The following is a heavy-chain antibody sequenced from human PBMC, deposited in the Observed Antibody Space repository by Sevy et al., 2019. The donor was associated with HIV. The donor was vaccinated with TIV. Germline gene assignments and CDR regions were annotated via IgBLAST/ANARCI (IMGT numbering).Heavy chain of an antibody. J-gene: IGHJ4*02. Sequence: SETLSLTCAVYSESFRRYYWNWIRQSPEKGMEWIGEINHSGTTNYNPSLKSRVTISVDPSRNPFSLKLNSVTAADTAVYYCASDSGTYTYDFDYWGQGTPVTVSS. CDR2: INHSGTT. D-gene: IGHD1-26*01. V-gene: IGHV4-34*01. CDR3: ASDSGTYTYDFDY. CDR1: SESFRRYY.